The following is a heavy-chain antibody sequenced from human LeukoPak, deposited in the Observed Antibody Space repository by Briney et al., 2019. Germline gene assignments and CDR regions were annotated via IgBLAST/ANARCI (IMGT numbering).Heavy chain of an antibody. CDR2: ISYNGRTI. V-gene: IGHV3-11*01. CDR1: GITFSDYY. D-gene: IGHD6-13*01. Sequence: PGGSLRLSCAASGITFSDYYMSWIRQAPGKGLEWISYISYNGRTIHYADSVKGRFIISRDNTKKSLYLQMNSLRVEDTAVYYCARAAGWLDPWGRGTLVTVPS. J-gene: IGHJ5*01. CDR3: ARAAGWLDP.